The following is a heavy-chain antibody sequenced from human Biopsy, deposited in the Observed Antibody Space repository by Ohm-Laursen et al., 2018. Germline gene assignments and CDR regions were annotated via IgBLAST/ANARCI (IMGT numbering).Heavy chain of an antibody. CDR1: GFSLSTNGMR. D-gene: IGHD3-22*01. CDR3: AHSSTITTWNY. J-gene: IGHJ4*02. CDR2: IDWDDDK. Sequence: TQTLTLTCTFSGFSLSTNGMRVSWIRQSPGKALEWLARIDWDDDKFYSASLRTRLTISKDTSKNQVVLTMTNMDPVDTATYYCAHSSTITTWNYWGQGTLVTVSS. V-gene: IGHV2-70*12.